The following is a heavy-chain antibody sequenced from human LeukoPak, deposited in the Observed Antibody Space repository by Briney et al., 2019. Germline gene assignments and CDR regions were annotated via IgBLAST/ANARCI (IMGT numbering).Heavy chain of an antibody. CDR2: IKEDGSER. V-gene: IGHV3-7*01. Sequence: GGSLRLSCAASGFTFSRNYMSWVRLAPGRGLEWVANIKEDGSERYYVDSVRGRFTISRDNAKNSLDLQMNSLIAEDTAVYYCARYWGADWGQGTLVTVSS. J-gene: IGHJ4*02. CDR3: ARYWGAD. CDR1: GFTFSRNY. D-gene: IGHD7-27*01.